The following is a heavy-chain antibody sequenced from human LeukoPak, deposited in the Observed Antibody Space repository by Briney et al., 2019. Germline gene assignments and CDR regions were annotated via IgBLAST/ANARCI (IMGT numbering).Heavy chain of an antibody. CDR2: LYSDGNT. D-gene: IGHD1-14*01. CDR3: ARGVEPLAANTLAY. J-gene: IGHJ4*02. V-gene: IGHV3-53*01. Sequence: PGGTLRLSCAASGITVITNDMTWVRQAPGKGREWVSVLYSDGNTKYADSVQGRFTISRDNSKNTLYLEMNSLSPDDTAVYYCARGVEPLAANTLAYWGQGTPVTVSS. CDR1: GITVITND.